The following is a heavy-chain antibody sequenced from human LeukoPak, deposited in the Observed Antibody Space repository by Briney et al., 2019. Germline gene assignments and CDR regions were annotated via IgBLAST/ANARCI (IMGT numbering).Heavy chain of an antibody. Sequence: GGSLRLSCAAFGFIFSSYSMNWVRQAPGKGLEWVSYISSGGSSSTTIYYADSVKGRFTVSRDNAKNSLYLQMNNLRAEDTAVYFCARDWRDGYNKVFDWWGQGTLVAVSS. J-gene: IGHJ4*02. V-gene: IGHV3-48*01. D-gene: IGHD5-24*01. CDR2: ISSGGSSSTTI. CDR1: GFIFSSYS. CDR3: ARDWRDGYNKVFDW.